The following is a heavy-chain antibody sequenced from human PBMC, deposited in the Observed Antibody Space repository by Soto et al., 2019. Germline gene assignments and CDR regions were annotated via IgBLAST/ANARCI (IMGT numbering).Heavy chain of an antibody. D-gene: IGHD2-21*01. CDR1: GFTFKTDW. CDR2: IKGDGTKE. Sequence: EVQLVESGGGMVQPGRSLRLSCVGSGFTFKTDWMTWVRQGPGKGLEWVANIKGDGTKENYVDSVKGRFTISRDNAKNSLYVQMNSRRVEDTAVYYCAGDLSPSCGGGWCEALELWGQGTVVTVSS. V-gene: IGHV3-7*04. J-gene: IGHJ3*01. CDR3: AGDLSPSCGGGWCEALEL.